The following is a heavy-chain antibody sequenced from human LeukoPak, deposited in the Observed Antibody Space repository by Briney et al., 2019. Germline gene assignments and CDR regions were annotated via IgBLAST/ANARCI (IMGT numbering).Heavy chain of an antibody. CDR2: ITSSGTYI. J-gene: IGHJ3*02. Sequence: GGSLRLSCAASGFTFSSYNMNWVRQAPGKGLEWVSSITSSGTYIYYADSVKGRFTISRDNAKNSLYLQMNSLRAEDTAVYYCAKDLGITMIVVVPDAFDIWGQGTMVTVSS. D-gene: IGHD3-22*01. CDR3: AKDLGITMIVVVPDAFDI. CDR1: GFTFSSYN. V-gene: IGHV3-21*04.